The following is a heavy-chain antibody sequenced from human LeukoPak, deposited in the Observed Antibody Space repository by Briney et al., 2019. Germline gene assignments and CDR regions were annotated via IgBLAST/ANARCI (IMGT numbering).Heavy chain of an antibody. CDR3: ARHSPAAGTGAFDI. Sequence: SETLSLTCTVSGGSISSGSYYWSWIRQPPGKGLEWIGYISYSGSTNYNSSLKSRVTISVDTSKNQFSLKLSSVTAADTAVYYCARHSPAAGTGAFDIWGHGTMVTVSS. CDR2: ISYSGST. V-gene: IGHV4-61*01. J-gene: IGHJ3*02. D-gene: IGHD6-13*01. CDR1: GGSISSGSYY.